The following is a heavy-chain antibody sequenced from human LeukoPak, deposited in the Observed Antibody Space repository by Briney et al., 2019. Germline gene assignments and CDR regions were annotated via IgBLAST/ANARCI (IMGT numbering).Heavy chain of an antibody. CDR2: IYHSGST. Sequence: NPSETLSLTCAVSGGSISSGGYSWSWIRQPPGKGLEWIGYIYHSGSTYYNPSLKSRVTISVDRSKNQFSLKLSSVTAADTAVYYCARAKIWSGSSSNAFGIWDQGTMVTVSS. V-gene: IGHV4-30-2*01. CDR3: ARAKIWSGSSSNAFGI. J-gene: IGHJ3*02. D-gene: IGHD1-26*01. CDR1: GGSISSGGYS.